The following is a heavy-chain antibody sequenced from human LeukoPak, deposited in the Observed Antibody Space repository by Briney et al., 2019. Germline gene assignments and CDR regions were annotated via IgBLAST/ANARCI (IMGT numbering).Heavy chain of an antibody. J-gene: IGHJ4*02. CDR3: ARGFYCSGSSCYIDY. CDR2: ISSSNSYI. Sequence: GGSLRLSCAASEFTFSSYSMNWVRQAPGKGLEWVSSISSSNSYIYYTDSVKGRFTISRDNAKKSLYLQLNSLTAEDTAVYYCARGFYCSGSSCYIDYWGQGALVTVSS. CDR1: EFTFSSYS. V-gene: IGHV3-21*01. D-gene: IGHD2-2*02.